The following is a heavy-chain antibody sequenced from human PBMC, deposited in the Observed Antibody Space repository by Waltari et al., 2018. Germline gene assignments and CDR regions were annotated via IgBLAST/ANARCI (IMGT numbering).Heavy chain of an antibody. CDR3: IRDFGEPGATNVFDI. D-gene: IGHD3-16*01. V-gene: IGHV3-74*01. Sequence: EVQLVESGGGLVQPGGSLRRSCASSGCTLRRYWIHWVRRAQGKGLVLVSRIDFDGSGTSYADSVKGRFTISRDNAKNTVYLQMNSVRAEDTAVYYCIRDFGEPGATNVFDIWGQGTMVTVSS. CDR2: IDFDGSGT. CDR1: GCTLRRYW. J-gene: IGHJ3*02.